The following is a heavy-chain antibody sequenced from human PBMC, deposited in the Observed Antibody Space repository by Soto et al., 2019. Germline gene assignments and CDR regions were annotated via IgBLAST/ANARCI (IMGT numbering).Heavy chain of an antibody. CDR2: INQDGSEK. CDR1: GLTFSTYW. Sequence: GGSLRLACXASGLTFSTYWMSWVRQAPGKGLEWVANINQDGSEKNYVDSVKGRFTISRDNAKNSLYLQMNSLRAGDTAVYYCARDRGAYAYWGQGTLVTVSS. J-gene: IGHJ4*02. CDR3: ARDRGAYAY. V-gene: IGHV3-7*03. D-gene: IGHD1-26*01.